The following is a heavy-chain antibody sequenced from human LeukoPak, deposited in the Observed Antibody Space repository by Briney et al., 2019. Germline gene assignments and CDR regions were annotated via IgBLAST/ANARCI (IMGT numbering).Heavy chain of an antibody. Sequence: GGSLRLSCTASGFTFGDYAMSWVRQAPGKGLEWVANIKQDGSEKYYVDSVKGRFTISRDNAKNSLYLQMNSLRAEDTAVYYCARVGFSSSWPDYWGQGTLVTVSS. V-gene: IGHV3-7*01. J-gene: IGHJ4*02. CDR1: GFTFGDYA. D-gene: IGHD6-13*01. CDR2: IKQDGSEK. CDR3: ARVGFSSSWPDY.